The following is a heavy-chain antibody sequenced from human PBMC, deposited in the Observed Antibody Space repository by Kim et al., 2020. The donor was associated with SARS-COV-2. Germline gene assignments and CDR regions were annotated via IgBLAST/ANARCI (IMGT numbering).Heavy chain of an antibody. CDR1: GFSLSTSGVG. V-gene: IGHV2-5*02. D-gene: IGHD2-15*01. CDR2: IYWDDDK. CDR3: AHIGQVLCGGSCFSPFDY. Sequence: SGPTLVNPTQTLTLTCTFSGFSLSTSGVGVGWIRQPPGKALEWLALIYWDDDKRYSPSLKSRLTITKDTSKNQVVLTMTNMDPVDTATYYCAHIGQVLCGGSCFSPFDYWGQGTLVTVSS. J-gene: IGHJ4*02.